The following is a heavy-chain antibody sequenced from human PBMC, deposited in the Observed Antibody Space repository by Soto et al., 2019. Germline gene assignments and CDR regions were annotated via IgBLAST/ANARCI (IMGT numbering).Heavy chain of an antibody. Sequence: GGSLRLSCAASGFSLSSFPMHWIRQPQGKGLDSGEVIEQDGYIKYYADSVKGRFPMTRDNSRNTVYINMNSLRVEDMAVFYCVMDHAPGYYVSGSYYIFDSWGQGTMVTVSS. CDR2: IEQDGYIK. D-gene: IGHD3-10*01. CDR1: GFSLSSFP. CDR3: VMDHAPGYYVSGSYYIFDS. J-gene: IGHJ4*02. V-gene: IGHV3-30*04.